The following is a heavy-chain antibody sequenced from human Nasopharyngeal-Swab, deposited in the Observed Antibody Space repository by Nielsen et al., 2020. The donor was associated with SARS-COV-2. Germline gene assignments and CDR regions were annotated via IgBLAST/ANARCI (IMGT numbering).Heavy chain of an antibody. CDR2: ISSSGSTI. V-gene: IGHV3-11*01. Sequence: GGSLRLSCAASGFTFSDYYMSWIRQAPGKGLEWVSYISSSGSTIYYADSVKGRFTISRDNSKNTLYLQMNGLRAEDSAVYYCAKSPMVYANYYYYYYMDVWGEGTTVTVSS. CDR3: AKSPMVYANYYYYYYMDV. D-gene: IGHD2-8*01. J-gene: IGHJ6*03. CDR1: GFTFSDYY.